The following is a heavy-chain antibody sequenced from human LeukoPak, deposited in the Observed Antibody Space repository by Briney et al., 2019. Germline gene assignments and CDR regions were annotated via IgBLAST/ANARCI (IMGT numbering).Heavy chain of an antibody. D-gene: IGHD3-16*01. CDR2: ISAYNGNT. J-gene: IGHJ3*02. CDR3: ARAPYDYVAFDI. CDR1: GYTFTSYG. V-gene: IGHV1-18*01. Sequence: ASVKVSCKASGYTFTSYGISWVRRAPGQGLEWMGWISAYNGNTNYAQKLQGRVTMTTDTSTSTAYMELRSLRSDDTAVYYCARAPYDYVAFDIWGQGTMVTVSS.